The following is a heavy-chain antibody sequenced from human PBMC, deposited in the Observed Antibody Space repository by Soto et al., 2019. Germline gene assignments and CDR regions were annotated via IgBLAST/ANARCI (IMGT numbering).Heavy chain of an antibody. V-gene: IGHV4-39*01. CDR1: GDSISSSSYY. D-gene: IGHD6-19*01. J-gene: IGHJ6*02. CDR3: ARQSSGWDYYGMDV. CDR2: IYYSGST. Sequence: PSETLSRTCTVSGDSISSSSYYWGWIRQPPGKGLEWIGSIYYSGSTYYNPSLKSRVTISVDTSKNQFSLKLSSVTAADTAVYYCARQSSGWDYYGMDVWGQGTTVTSP.